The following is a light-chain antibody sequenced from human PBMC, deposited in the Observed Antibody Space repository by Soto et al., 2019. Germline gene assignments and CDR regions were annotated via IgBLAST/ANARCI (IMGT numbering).Light chain of an antibody. J-gene: IGKJ1*01. CDR3: QHYNSYSEA. Sequence: DIQMTQSPSTLSGSVGDRVTITCRASQTISSWLAWYQQKPGKAPKLLIYQASTLKSGVPSRFSGSGSGTEFTLTISSLQPDDFATYYCQHYNSYSEAFGQGTKVERK. CDR1: QTISSW. CDR2: QAS. V-gene: IGKV1-5*03.